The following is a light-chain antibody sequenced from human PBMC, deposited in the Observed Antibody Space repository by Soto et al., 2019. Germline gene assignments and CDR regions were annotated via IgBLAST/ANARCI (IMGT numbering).Light chain of an antibody. V-gene: IGKV1-39*01. CDR1: QSISSY. J-gene: IGKJ5*01. CDR3: QQSYSTPPIT. CDR2: DAS. Sequence: DIQMTQSPSSLSASVGDRVTITCRASQSISSYLNWYQQKPGKAPKLLIYDASTLESGVPSRFSGSRSGTEFTLTISSLQPDDFATYYCQQSYSTPPITFGQGTRLEIK.